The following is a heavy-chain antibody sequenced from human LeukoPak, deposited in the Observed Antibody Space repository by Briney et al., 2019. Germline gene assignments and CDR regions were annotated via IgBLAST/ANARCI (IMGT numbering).Heavy chain of an antibody. D-gene: IGHD5-24*01. CDR3: ARTLGGNYVEMATGVDL. V-gene: IGHV1-46*01. Sequence: GASVTVSCKASGSTFSSYFMHWVRQPPAQGLEWVGIINPRGGSTSYAHKFQGRVTMTRDTSTSTVYMELSSLRSEDTAVYYCARTLGGNYVEMATGVDLWGRGTLVIVSS. CDR1: GSTFSSYF. J-gene: IGHJ2*01. CDR2: INPRGGST.